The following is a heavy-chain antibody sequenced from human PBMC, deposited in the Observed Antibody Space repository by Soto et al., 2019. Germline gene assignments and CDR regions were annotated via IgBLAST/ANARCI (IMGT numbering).Heavy chain of an antibody. CDR1: GGPISSSSYY. D-gene: IGHD3-22*01. J-gene: IGHJ4*02. CDR2: IYYSGST. V-gene: IGHV4-39*01. Sequence: PSETLSLTCTVSGGPISSSSYYWGWIRQPPGKGLEWLGSIYYSGSTHYNPSLKSRITISADMSKNQFSLKLSSVTAADTAVYYCANYYDSSGLDFWGQGTLVTVSS. CDR3: ANYYDSSGLDF.